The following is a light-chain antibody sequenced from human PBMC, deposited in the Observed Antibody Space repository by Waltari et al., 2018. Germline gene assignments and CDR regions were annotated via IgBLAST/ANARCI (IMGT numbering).Light chain of an antibody. J-gene: IGKJ2*02. Sequence: DIQMTQSPVSLSASVGDTVTITCRASHNIGTFLSWYQQRPAKAPTVLIYAASTLQRWVPSRFSGSGSGTDFTLTIFSLQPEDFATYFCQQTYSALCCTFGQGTKLEIK. CDR1: HNIGTF. CDR3: QQTYSALCCT. CDR2: AAS. V-gene: IGKV1-39*01.